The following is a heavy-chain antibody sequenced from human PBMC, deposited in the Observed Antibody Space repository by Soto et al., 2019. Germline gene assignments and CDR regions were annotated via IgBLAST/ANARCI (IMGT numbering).Heavy chain of an antibody. CDR3: AREENCSGGTCYSEYFHR. D-gene: IGHD2-15*01. Sequence: ASVKVSCKAPGDTFTSYYLNWVRQAPGQGLEWMGVVNPSGGSTKYAQNFQGRVTMTRDTSTTTIYMELSSLRSDDTAIYYCAREENCSGGTCYSEYFHRWGQGTLVTVSS. J-gene: IGHJ1*01. CDR1: GDTFTSYY. CDR2: VNPSGGST. V-gene: IGHV1-46*01.